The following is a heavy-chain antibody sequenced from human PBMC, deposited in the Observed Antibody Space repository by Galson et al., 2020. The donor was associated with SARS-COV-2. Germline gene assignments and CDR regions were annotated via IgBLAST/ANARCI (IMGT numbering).Heavy chain of an antibody. CDR2: ISSSSSYI. Sequence: GGSLRLSCAASGFTFSSYSMNCVRPAPGQGLEWVSSISSSSSYIYYADSVKGRFTISRDNAKNSLYLQMNSLRAEDTAVYYCATDYDILTGYYGFAAFDYWGQGTLVTVSS. CDR1: GFTFSSYS. D-gene: IGHD3-9*01. J-gene: IGHJ4*02. CDR3: ATDYDILTGYYGFAAFDY. V-gene: IGHV3-21*01.